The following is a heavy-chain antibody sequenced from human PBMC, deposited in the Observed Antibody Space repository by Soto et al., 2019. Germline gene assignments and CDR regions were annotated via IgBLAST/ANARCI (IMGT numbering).Heavy chain of an antibody. CDR2: IYYSGST. D-gene: IGHD1-1*01. J-gene: IGHJ3*02. Sequence: SETLSLTCTVSGGSISSSSYYRGWIRQPPGKGLEWIGSIYYSGSTYYNPSLKSRVTISVDTSKNQFSLKLSSVTAADTAVYYCARESGTTLFDIWGQGTMVTVSS. V-gene: IGHV4-39*07. CDR1: GGSISSSSYY. CDR3: ARESGTTLFDI.